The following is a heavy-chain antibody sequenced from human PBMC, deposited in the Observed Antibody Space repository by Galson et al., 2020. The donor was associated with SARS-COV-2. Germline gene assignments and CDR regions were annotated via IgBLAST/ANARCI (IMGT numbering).Heavy chain of an antibody. CDR3: ARGLRETKTNSDLDF. CDR1: GFTFSDYY. CDR2: MSGSRSYT. D-gene: IGHD1-26*01. Sequence: GESLKISCAASGFTFSDYYMSWIRQAPGKGLEWLSYMSGSRSYTSYADSVKGRFTISRDNAKNSLTLQMDSLRAEDTAVYYCARGLRETKTNSDLDFWGQGTLVTVSS. J-gene: IGHJ4*02. V-gene: IGHV3-11*06.